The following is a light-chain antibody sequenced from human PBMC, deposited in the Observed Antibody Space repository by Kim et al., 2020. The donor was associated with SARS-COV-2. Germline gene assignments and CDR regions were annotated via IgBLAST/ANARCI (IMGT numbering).Light chain of an antibody. Sequence: LSPGERATLSCRASQSVSSYLAWYQHKPGQAPRLLIYTASNRATGIPARFSGSGSGTDFTLTISSLEPEDFAVYYCQQRSNWPGTFGQGTRLVIK. J-gene: IGKJ5*01. CDR3: QQRSNWPGT. V-gene: IGKV3-11*01. CDR1: QSVSSY. CDR2: TAS.